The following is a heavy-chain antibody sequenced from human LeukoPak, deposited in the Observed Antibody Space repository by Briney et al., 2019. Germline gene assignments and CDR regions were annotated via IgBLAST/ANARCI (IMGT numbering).Heavy chain of an antibody. Sequence: AASVKVSCKASGGTFSSYAISWVRQAPGQGLEWMGGIIPIFGTANYAQKFQGRVTITADESTSTAYMELSSLRSEDTAVYYCARTKNSYTDINTAWFDPWGQGTLVTVSS. CDR3: ARTKNSYTDINTAWFDP. CDR2: IIPIFGTA. V-gene: IGHV1-69*01. J-gene: IGHJ5*02. D-gene: IGHD2-15*01. CDR1: GGTFSSYA.